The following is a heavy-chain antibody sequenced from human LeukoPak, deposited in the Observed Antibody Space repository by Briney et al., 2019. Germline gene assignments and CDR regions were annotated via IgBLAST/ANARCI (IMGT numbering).Heavy chain of an antibody. Sequence: GSLRLSCAASGFTFSSYGMHWVRQAPGKGLEWVSSISSSSSYIYYADSVKGRFTISRDNAKNSLYLQMNSPRAEDTAVYYCARDVGYYYDSSGYYYTLDYWGQGTLVTVSS. CDR1: GFTFSSYG. J-gene: IGHJ4*02. D-gene: IGHD3-22*01. CDR2: ISSSSSYI. CDR3: ARDVGYYYDSSGYYYTLDY. V-gene: IGHV3-21*01.